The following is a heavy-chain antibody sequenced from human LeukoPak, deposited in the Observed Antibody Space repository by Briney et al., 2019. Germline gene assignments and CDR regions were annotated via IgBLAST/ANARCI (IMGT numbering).Heavy chain of an antibody. CDR3: VRDGNRGYDMDV. Sequence: GGSLRLSCAASGFTFSSYAMSWVRQAPGKGLEWVSAISGSGGSTYYADSVKGRFTISGDIATNSVYLQMNSLRAEDTALYYCVRDGNRGYDMDVWGQGTAVTVSS. CDR1: GFTFSSYA. CDR2: ISGSGGST. J-gene: IGHJ6*02. D-gene: IGHD3-10*01. V-gene: IGHV3-23*01.